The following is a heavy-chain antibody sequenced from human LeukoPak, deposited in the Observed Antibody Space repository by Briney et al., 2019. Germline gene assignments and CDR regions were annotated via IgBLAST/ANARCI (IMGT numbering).Heavy chain of an antibody. CDR1: GFTVSCDF. Sequence: GGFLSLSCASCGFTVSCDFMCWVRPAPREGLGRVSVIYCGGSTDYADTVKGRFTISRDNSKNTLYLQMNSLRAEDTAVYYCARVVYYYGSVGYYYYMDVWGKGTTVTISS. D-gene: IGHD3-10*01. V-gene: IGHV3-53*01. J-gene: IGHJ6*03. CDR3: ARVVYYYGSVGYYYYMDV. CDR2: IYCGGST.